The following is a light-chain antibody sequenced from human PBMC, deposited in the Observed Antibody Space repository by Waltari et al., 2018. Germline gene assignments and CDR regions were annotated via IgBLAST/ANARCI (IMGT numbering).Light chain of an antibody. J-gene: IGLJ2*01. CDR2: EVS. Sequence: QSALTQPASVSGSPGQSITISCTGTSSDVGGYNYVSWYQQHPGKAPKIMIYEVSNRPSGVSNRVSGSKSGNTASLTISGLQDEDEADYYCSSYTSSSTLVVFGGGTKLTVL. V-gene: IGLV2-14*01. CDR3: SSYTSSSTLVV. CDR1: SSDVGGYNY.